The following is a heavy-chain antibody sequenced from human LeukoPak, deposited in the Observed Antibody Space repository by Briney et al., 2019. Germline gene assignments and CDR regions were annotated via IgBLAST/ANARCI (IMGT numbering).Heavy chain of an antibody. CDR3: ARQVGATYYMDV. CDR2: ISGSGGST. V-gene: IGHV3-23*01. Sequence: GGSLRLSCAASGFTFSSYAMSWVRQAPGKGLEWVSAISGSGGSTYYADSVKGRFTISRDNSKNTLYLQMNSLRAEDTAVYYCARQVGATYYMDVWGKGTTVTVSS. J-gene: IGHJ6*03. CDR1: GFTFSSYA. D-gene: IGHD1-26*01.